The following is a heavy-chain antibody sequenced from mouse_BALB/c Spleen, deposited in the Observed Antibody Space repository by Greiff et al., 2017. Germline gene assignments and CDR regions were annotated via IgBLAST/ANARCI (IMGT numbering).Heavy chain of an antibody. CDR2: IYPGDGDT. CDR3: ARRGNDGYAMDY. J-gene: IGHJ4*01. D-gene: IGHD2-12*01. Sequence: QVHVKQSGAELARPGASVKLSCKASGYTFTSYWMQWVKQRPGQGLEWIGAIYPGDGDTRYTQKFKGKATLTADKSSSTAYMQLSSLASEDSAVYYCARRGNDGYAMDYWGQGTSVTVSS. V-gene: IGHV1-87*01. CDR1: GYTFTSYW.